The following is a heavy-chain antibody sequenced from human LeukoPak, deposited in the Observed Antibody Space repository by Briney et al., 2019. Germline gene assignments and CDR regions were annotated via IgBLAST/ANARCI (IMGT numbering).Heavy chain of an antibody. CDR3: ARAPWIQKFDY. CDR1: GFTFSSYW. J-gene: IGHJ4*02. CDR2: IKQDGSEK. D-gene: IGHD5-18*01. Sequence: GGSLRLSCAASGFTFSSYWMSWVRQAPGKGLEWVANIKQDGSEKYYVDSVKGRFTISRDNAKNSLYLQMNSLRAEDTTVYYCARAPWIQKFDYWGQGTLVTVSS. V-gene: IGHV3-7*04.